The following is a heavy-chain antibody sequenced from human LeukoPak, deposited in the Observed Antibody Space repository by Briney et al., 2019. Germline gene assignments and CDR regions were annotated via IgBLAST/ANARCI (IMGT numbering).Heavy chain of an antibody. CDR3: ASGSLLSGILEY. Sequence: GESLRLSCAASGFTFSSYMMTWVRQAPGKWLEWVANIKPDGGEKFYVDSVRGRFTISRDNAKNSLYLQMNSLRAEDTAVYCCASGSLLSGILEYWGQGTLVIVSS. D-gene: IGHD3-3*01. V-gene: IGHV3-7*01. CDR2: IKPDGGEK. CDR1: GFTFSSYM. J-gene: IGHJ4*02.